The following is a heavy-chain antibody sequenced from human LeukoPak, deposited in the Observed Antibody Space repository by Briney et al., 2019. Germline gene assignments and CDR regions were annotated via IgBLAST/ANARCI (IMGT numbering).Heavy chain of an antibody. Sequence: PGGSLRLSCAASGFTFSSYWMHWVRQAPGKGLVWVSRINSDGSSTSYADSVKGRFTISRDNAKNTLYLQMNSLRADDTAVYFCARVNVGFDNNVYYPATFDYWGQGTLVSVSS. CDR3: ARVNVGFDNNVYYPATFDY. V-gene: IGHV3-74*01. D-gene: IGHD3-22*01. J-gene: IGHJ4*02. CDR1: GFTFSSYW. CDR2: INSDGSST.